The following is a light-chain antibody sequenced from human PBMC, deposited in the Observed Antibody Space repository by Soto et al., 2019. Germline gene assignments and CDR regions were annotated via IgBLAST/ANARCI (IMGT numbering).Light chain of an antibody. J-gene: IGLJ1*01. Sequence: QSALTQPASVSGSPGQSITISCTGTSSDIGDYNFVSWYQQHPGKAPKLMIYDVSNRPSGVSNRFSGSKSGNTASLTISGLQAEDEADYHCSSYTSRGTLDVFGPGTKLTVL. CDR3: SSYTSRGTLDV. V-gene: IGLV2-14*01. CDR2: DVS. CDR1: SSDIGDYNF.